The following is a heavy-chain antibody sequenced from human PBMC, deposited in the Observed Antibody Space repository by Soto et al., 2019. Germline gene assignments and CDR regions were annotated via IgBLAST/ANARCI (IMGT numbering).Heavy chain of an antibody. Sequence: EVQLVESGGGLVKPGGSLRLSCVVSGLTFSSAWMNWVRQAPGKGLEWVGRIKSKGGGGTTDYAARVKGRFTISREDSXNTPLLQMDSLKTEDAAGYYCVWFGEGSHYFGLDVWGQGTTVIVSS. J-gene: IGHJ6*02. CDR1: GLTFSSAW. CDR2: IKSKGGGGTT. V-gene: IGHV3-15*07. D-gene: IGHD3-10*01. CDR3: VWFGEGSHYFGLDV.